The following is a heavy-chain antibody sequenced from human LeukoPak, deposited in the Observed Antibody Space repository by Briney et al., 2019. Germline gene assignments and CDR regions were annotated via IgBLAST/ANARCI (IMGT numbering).Heavy chain of an antibody. CDR1: GFTVSINS. D-gene: IGHD3-9*01. Sequence: GGSLRLSCTVSGFTVSINSMSWVRQAPGKGLEWVSFIYSGGSTYYADSVKGRFTISRDNSKNTLYLQMNSLRAEDTAVYYCARVAMYYDILTGYYKVGDYWGQGTLVTVSS. CDR2: IYSGGST. J-gene: IGHJ4*02. V-gene: IGHV3-53*01. CDR3: ARVAMYYDILTGYYKVGDY.